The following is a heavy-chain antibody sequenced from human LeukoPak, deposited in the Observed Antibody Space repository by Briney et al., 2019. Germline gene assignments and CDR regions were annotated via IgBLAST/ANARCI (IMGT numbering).Heavy chain of an antibody. V-gene: IGHV4-61*02. Sequence: PSETLSLTCTVSGGSLSSGSYYWGWIRQPAGKGLEWIERIYTSGSTNYNPSLKSRDNISVHTKKNQYSLKLRSMTAAPAAVSCCAREETMIEYNYWGERTLVSVP. CDR3: AREETMIEYNY. J-gene: IGHJ4*02. CDR1: GGSLSSGSYY. CDR2: IYTSGST. D-gene: IGHD3-22*01.